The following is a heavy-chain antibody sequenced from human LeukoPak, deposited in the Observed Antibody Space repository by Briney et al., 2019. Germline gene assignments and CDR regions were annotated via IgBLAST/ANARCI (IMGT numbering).Heavy chain of an antibody. J-gene: IGHJ6*02. CDR2: IRYDGSNK. CDR1: GFTFSSYG. CDR3: ARELGRSYGMDV. Sequence: PGGSLRLSCAASGFTFSSYGMHWVRQAPGKGLEWVAFIRYDGSNKYHADSVKGRFTISRDNSKNTLYLQMNSLRAEDTAVYYCARELGRSYGMDVWGQGTTVTVSS. D-gene: IGHD1-14*01. V-gene: IGHV3-30*02.